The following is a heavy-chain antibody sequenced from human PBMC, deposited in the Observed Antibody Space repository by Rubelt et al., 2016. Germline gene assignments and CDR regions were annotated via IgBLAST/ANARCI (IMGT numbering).Heavy chain of an antibody. V-gene: IGHV4-39*01. CDR2: TYYSGST. CDR1: GGSISSSSYY. CDR3: ARRGAIFGVVIYFDY. Sequence: QLQLQESGPGLVKPSETLSLTCTVSGGSISSSSYYWGWIRQPPGKGLEWIGSTYYSGSTYYNPSLKSRVTISVVTSKNQFSLKLGSVTAADTAVYYCARRGAIFGVVIYFDYWGQGTLVTVSS. D-gene: IGHD3-3*01. J-gene: IGHJ4*02.